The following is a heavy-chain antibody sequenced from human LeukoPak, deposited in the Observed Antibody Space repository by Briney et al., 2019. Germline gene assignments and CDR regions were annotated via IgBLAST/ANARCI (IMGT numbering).Heavy chain of an antibody. J-gene: IGHJ4*02. Sequence: SETLSLTCTVSGGSISSYYWSWIRQPPGKGLEWIGYIYYSGSTNYNPSLKSRVTISVDTSKNQFSLKLSSVTAADTAVYYCARTLRVPYYFDYWGQGTLVTVSS. V-gene: IGHV4-59*01. CDR2: IYYSGST. CDR3: ARTLRVPYYFDY. D-gene: IGHD2-2*01. CDR1: GGSISSYY.